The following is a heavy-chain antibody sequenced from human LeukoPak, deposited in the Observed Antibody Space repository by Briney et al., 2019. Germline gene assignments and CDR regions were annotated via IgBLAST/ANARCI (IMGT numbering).Heavy chain of an antibody. CDR3: ARDSPAAGKVNFDY. J-gene: IGHJ4*02. V-gene: IGHV1-46*01. D-gene: IGHD6-13*01. CDR1: GYTFTGYY. Sequence: ASVKVSCKASGYTFTGYYIHWVRQAPGQGLEWMGIINPSGGSTAYAQKFQGRVTMTRDMPTSTVYMDLSSLRSEDTAAYYCARDSPAAGKVNFDYWGQGTLVTVSS. CDR2: INPSGGST.